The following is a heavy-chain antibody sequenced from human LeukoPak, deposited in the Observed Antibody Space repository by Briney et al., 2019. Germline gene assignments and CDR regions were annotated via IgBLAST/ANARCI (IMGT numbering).Heavy chain of an antibody. CDR1: VDPIRIYY. J-gene: IGHJ3*02. CDR2: IYYSGTT. Sequence: SSDTLSLPCTVSVDPIRIYYWSWIRQPPEKALEWIGYIYYSGTTSYHPSRKRAVTISGDTSKNQFSLKLSSVTAADTAVYYCARVGVATPSTAFDIWGPGTMVTVSS. D-gene: IGHD5-12*01. V-gene: IGHV4-59*07. CDR3: ARVGVATPSTAFDI.